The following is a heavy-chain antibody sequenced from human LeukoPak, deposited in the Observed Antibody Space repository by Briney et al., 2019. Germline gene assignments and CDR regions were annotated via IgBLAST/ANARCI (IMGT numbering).Heavy chain of an antibody. CDR3: TTVMNFPGLADY. CDR2: ISGGST. CDR1: GFTFSSYA. V-gene: IGHV3-23*01. J-gene: IGHJ4*02. Sequence: GGSLRLSCAASGFTFSSYAMSWVRQAPGKGLEWVSAISGGSTYYADSVKGRFTISRDNSKNTLYLQMNSLKTEDTAVYYCTTVMNFPGLADYWGQGTLVTVSS. D-gene: IGHD3-3*01.